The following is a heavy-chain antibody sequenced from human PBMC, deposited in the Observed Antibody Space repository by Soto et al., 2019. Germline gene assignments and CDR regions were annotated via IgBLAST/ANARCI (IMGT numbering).Heavy chain of an antibody. CDR3: ARIPVDTYMIYWSDP. V-gene: IGHV4-61*08. CDR2: VYFSGST. CDR1: GDSVSSGDYY. D-gene: IGHD3-16*01. Sequence: SEPLSLTCSVSGDSVSSGDYYWSWIRQPPGKGLEWIGHVYFSGSTNYIPSLKSRLTMSVDTAKNQFSLKLNSVTAADTAVYYCARIPVDTYMIYWSDPWGQGTQVTVSS. J-gene: IGHJ5*02.